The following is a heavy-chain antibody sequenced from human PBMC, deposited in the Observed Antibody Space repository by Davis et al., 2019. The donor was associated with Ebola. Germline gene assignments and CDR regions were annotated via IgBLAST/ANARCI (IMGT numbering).Heavy chain of an antibody. Sequence: HTGGSLRLSCAASGFRFSTYWMTWVRQAPGKGLVWVSRINSEGSSTSYADSVKGRFTISRDNAKNTVYLQMKSLRVEDTAVYYCVIYNNGRGYWGQGSLVTVSS. CDR3: VIYNNGRGY. CDR2: INSEGSST. CDR1: GFRFSTYW. V-gene: IGHV3-74*01. J-gene: IGHJ4*02. D-gene: IGHD1-14*01.